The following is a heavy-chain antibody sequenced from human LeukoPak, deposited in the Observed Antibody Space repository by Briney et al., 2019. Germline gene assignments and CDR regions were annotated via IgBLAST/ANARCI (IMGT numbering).Heavy chain of an antibody. D-gene: IGHD3-10*01. J-gene: IGHJ5*02. CDR2: ISYDGSHQ. Sequence: GGSLTLSCAATGVTGSSSATHWVRQSPGKGLEWVALISYDGSHQFYADSVKGRFSGSRDNSKNTLYLQMNNLRPEDTAVYYCARDSGGNWFDPWGQGTLVTVSS. CDR3: ARDSGGNWFDP. V-gene: IGHV3-30*04. CDR1: GVTGSSSA.